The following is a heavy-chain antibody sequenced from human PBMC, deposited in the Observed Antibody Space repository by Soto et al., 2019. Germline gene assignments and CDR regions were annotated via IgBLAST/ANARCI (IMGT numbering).Heavy chain of an antibody. CDR3: ARESRYCSGGSCYGRGVGY. CDR1: GGSFSGYY. Sequence: SETLSLTCAVYGGSFSGYYWSWIRQPPGKGLEWIGEINHSGSTNYNPSLKSRVTISVDTSKNQFSLKLSSVTAADTAVYYCARESRYCSGGSCYGRGVGYWGQGTLVTVSS. CDR2: INHSGST. D-gene: IGHD2-15*01. J-gene: IGHJ4*02. V-gene: IGHV4-34*01.